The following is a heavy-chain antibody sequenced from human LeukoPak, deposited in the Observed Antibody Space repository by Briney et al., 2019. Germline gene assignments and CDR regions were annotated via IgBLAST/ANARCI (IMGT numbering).Heavy chain of an antibody. CDR3: ARRRFGDNHDAFDI. Sequence: GASVKVSCKASGGTFSSYAISWVRQAPGQGLEWMGGIIPIFGTANYAQKFQGRVTITTDESTSTAYMELSSLRSEDTAVYYCARRRFGDNHDAFDIWGQGTMVTVSS. V-gene: IGHV1-69*05. D-gene: IGHD3-10*01. CDR1: GGTFSSYA. J-gene: IGHJ3*02. CDR2: IIPIFGTA.